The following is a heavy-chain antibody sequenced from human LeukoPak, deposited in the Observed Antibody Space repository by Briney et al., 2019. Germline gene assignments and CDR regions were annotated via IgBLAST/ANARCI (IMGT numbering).Heavy chain of an antibody. J-gene: IGHJ4*02. Sequence: KPGESLKISCKGSGYTFTSHWIAWVRQMAGKGLEWMGIIYPGDSDIRYSPSFQGQVTISADKSISTAYLQWSSLKASDTAMYYCARGYRLDSWGQGTLVTVSS. D-gene: IGHD3-16*02. CDR1: GYTFTSHW. CDR3: ARGYRLDS. V-gene: IGHV5-51*01. CDR2: IYPGDSDI.